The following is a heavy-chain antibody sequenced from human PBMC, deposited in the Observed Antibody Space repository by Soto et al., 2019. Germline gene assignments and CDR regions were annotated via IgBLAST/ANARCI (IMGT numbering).Heavy chain of an antibody. CDR3: AKDSPSYYGSSHNAFDI. Sequence: EVQLGESGGGLVQPGRSLGLSCAVSGFTLDDYAMPWVRQGPGKGLEWGSGISWNSGSIGYADSVKGRFTISRDNAKNSLYLQMNSLRAEDTALYYCAKDSPSYYGSSHNAFDIWGQGTMVTVSS. V-gene: IGHV3-9*01. D-gene: IGHD3-10*01. CDR2: ISWNSGSI. CDR1: GFTLDDYA. J-gene: IGHJ3*02.